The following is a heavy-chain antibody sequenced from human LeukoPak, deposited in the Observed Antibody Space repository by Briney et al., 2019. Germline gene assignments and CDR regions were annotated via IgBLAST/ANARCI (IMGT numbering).Heavy chain of an antibody. CDR3: ARAPDSSWPFDY. V-gene: IGHV1-46*01. D-gene: IGHD3-22*01. J-gene: IGHJ4*02. CDR2: INPSGGST. CDR1: GDTFSSYA. Sequence: ASVKVSCKASGDTFSSYAISWVRQAPGQGLEWMGIINPSGGSTSYAQKFQGRVTMTRDTSTSTVYMELSSLRSEDTAVYYCARAPDSSWPFDYWGQGTLVTVSS.